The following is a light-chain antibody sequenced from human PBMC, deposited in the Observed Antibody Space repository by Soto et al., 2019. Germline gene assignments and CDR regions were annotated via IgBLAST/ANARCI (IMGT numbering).Light chain of an antibody. Sequence: QSVLTQPPSAFGTPGQRVTISFSGSSSNIGSNTVNWYQQLPGTAPKLLIYSNNQRPSGVPDRFSGSKSGTSASLAISGLQSEDEADYYCAAWDDSLNGVVFGGGTKLTVL. V-gene: IGLV1-44*01. CDR1: SSNIGSNT. CDR2: SNN. J-gene: IGLJ2*01. CDR3: AAWDDSLNGVV.